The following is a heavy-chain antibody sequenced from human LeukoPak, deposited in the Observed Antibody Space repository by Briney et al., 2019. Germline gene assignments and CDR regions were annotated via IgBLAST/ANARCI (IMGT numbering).Heavy chain of an antibody. Sequence: GGSLRLSCAASGFTFSSYAMHGVRQAPGKGLEWVAVISYDGSNKYYADSVKGRFTISRDNSKNTLYLQMNSLRAEDTAVYYCARVVGNYYGSGSSYNWFDPWGQGTLVTVSS. CDR3: ARVVGNYYGSGSSYNWFDP. D-gene: IGHD3-10*01. CDR2: ISYDGSNK. V-gene: IGHV3-30-3*01. CDR1: GFTFSSYA. J-gene: IGHJ5*02.